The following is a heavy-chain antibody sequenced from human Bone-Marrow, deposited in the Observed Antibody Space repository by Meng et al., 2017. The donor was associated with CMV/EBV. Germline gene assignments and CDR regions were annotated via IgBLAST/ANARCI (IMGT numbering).Heavy chain of an antibody. CDR2: IYYSGRT. J-gene: IGHJ4*02. D-gene: IGHD2/OR15-2a*01. CDR1: DTSINRYDYY. CDR3: PKSPLFFLSPFDS. Sequence: VSDTSINRYDYYWTWIRQPPGKGLEWIGYIYYSGRTYYNPSLKSRRPLSLPPSPPPFSLPLPSLPLSSPSFSSSPKSPLFFLSPFDSWGQGTLVTVSS. V-gene: IGHV4-30-4*01.